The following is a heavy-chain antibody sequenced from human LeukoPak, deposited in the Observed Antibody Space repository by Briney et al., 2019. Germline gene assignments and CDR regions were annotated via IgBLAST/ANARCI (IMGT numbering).Heavy chain of an antibody. J-gene: IGHJ1*01. CDR3: AREDGAYCSSTSCYDHFQH. D-gene: IGHD2-2*01. V-gene: IGHV3-15*01. Sequence: SGESLRLSCAVSGFTFNNAWMSWVRQAPGKGLEWVGRINYKTNGGTADYAAPVKGRFTISRDDSKDTLYLQMNSLRAEDTAVYYCAREDGAYCSSTSCYDHFQHWGQGTLVTVSS. CDR2: INYKTNGGTA. CDR1: GFTFNNAW.